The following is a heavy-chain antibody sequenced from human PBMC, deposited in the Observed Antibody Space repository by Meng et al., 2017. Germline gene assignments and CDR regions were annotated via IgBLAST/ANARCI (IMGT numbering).Heavy chain of an antibody. CDR3: ARDVVGAIIIARGDY. V-gene: IGHV4-4*02. J-gene: IGHJ4*02. Sequence: QVQVQEWGPGVVKRSGAQSRTCAVSGGSNCSCNWWSWVRQPPGKGLEWSGEIYHSGSTNYNPSLKSRVTISVDKSKNQFSLKLSSVTAADTAVYYCARDVVGAIIIARGDYWGQGTLVTVSS. D-gene: IGHD1-26*01. CDR1: GGSNCSCNW. CDR2: IYHSGST.